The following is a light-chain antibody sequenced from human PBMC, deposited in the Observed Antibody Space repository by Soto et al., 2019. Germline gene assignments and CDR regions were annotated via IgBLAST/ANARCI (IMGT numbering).Light chain of an antibody. CDR2: DVS. CDR3: TSYTTSSTYV. V-gene: IGLV2-14*01. Sequence: QSALTQPASVSGSPGQSIAISCTGTSSDVGAYNYVSWYQQHPGKAPKLVIYDVSNRPSGVSDRFSGSKSGNTASLTISGLQAEDEADYYCTSYTTSSTYVFGSGTKLTVL. CDR1: SSDVGAYNY. J-gene: IGLJ1*01.